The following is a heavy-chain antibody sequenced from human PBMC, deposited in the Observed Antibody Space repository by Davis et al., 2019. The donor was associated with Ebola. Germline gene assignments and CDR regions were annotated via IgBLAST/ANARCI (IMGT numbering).Heavy chain of an antibody. Sequence: PSETLSLTCAVYGGSFSGYYWSWIRQPPGKGLEWVANIKQDGSEKNYVDSMKGRLTISRDNDKNSLYLQMNSLRGEDTAVYYCARDRGEVSYDSAFDIWGQGTMVTVSS. CDR1: GGSFSGYY. J-gene: IGHJ3*02. V-gene: IGHV3-7*01. CDR3: ARDRGEVSYDSAFDI. CDR2: IKQDGSEK. D-gene: IGHD3-16*02.